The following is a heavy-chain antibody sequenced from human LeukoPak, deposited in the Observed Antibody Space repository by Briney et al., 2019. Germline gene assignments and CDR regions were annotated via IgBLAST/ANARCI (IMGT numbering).Heavy chain of an antibody. D-gene: IGHD6-19*01. CDR2: ISAYNGNT. CDR3: ARDPSEGLIAVARLFDY. CDR1: GYTFTSYG. V-gene: IGHV1-18*01. Sequence: ASVKVSCKASGYTFTSYGISWVRQAPGQGLEWMGWISAYNGNTNYAQKLQGRVTMTTDTSTSTAYMELRSLRSDDTAVYYCARDPSEGLIAVARLFDYWGQGTLVTVSS. J-gene: IGHJ4*02.